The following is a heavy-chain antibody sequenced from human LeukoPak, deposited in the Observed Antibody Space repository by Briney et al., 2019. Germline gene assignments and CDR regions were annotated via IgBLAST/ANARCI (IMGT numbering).Heavy chain of an antibody. Sequence: SETLSLTCTVSGGSISSYYWSWVRQPAGKGLEWIGRIYSTGSTNYNPSLKSRGTMSVDTSKNQFSLRLRSVTAADTAVYYCARQIASAGTAGFDFWGQGALVTVSS. D-gene: IGHD6-13*01. CDR1: GGSISSYY. J-gene: IGHJ4*02. V-gene: IGHV4-4*07. CDR3: ARQIASAGTAGFDF. CDR2: IYSTGST.